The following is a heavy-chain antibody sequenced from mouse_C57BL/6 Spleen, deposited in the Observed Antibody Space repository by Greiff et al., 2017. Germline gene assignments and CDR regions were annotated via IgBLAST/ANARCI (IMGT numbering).Heavy chain of an antibody. CDR1: GYTFTDYY. V-gene: IGHV1-26*01. Sequence: VKLMESGPELVKPGASVKISCKASGYTFTDYYMNWVKQSHGKSLEWIGDINPNNGGTSYNQKFKGKATLTVDKSSSTAYMELRSLTSEDSAVYYCARGGRRNWYFDVWGTGTTVTVSS. J-gene: IGHJ1*03. CDR2: INPNNGGT. CDR3: ARGGRRNWYFDV.